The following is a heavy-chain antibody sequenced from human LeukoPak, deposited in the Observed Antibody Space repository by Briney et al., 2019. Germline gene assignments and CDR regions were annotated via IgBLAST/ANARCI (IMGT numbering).Heavy chain of an antibody. CDR3: AAGYSSRWLAEYFHS. Sequence: VGSVKVSCNVSGYGLTDLSMHSVGQAAGNGREWLGGFDPEDGRPVYAQKFQGRVTLTEDTSTETAYMELRSLRSEDTAVYFCAAGYSSRWLAEYFHSWGQGTLVTVPS. CDR1: GYGLTDLS. D-gene: IGHD6-19*01. CDR2: FDPEDGRP. J-gene: IGHJ1*01. V-gene: IGHV1-24*01.